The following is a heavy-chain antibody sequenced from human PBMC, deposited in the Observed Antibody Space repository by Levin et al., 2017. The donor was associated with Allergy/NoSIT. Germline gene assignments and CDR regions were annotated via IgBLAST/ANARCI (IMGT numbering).Heavy chain of an antibody. CDR3: AKDLPPGIDYGGNPESFWNY. CDR1: GFTFSSYA. Sequence: GGSLRLSCAASGFTFSSYAMSWVRQAPGKGLEWVSAISGSGGSTYYADSVKGRFTISRDNSKNTLYLQMNSLRAEDTAVYYCAKDLPPGIDYGGNPESFWNYWGQGTLVTVSS. J-gene: IGHJ4*02. CDR2: ISGSGGST. V-gene: IGHV3-23*01. D-gene: IGHD4-23*01.